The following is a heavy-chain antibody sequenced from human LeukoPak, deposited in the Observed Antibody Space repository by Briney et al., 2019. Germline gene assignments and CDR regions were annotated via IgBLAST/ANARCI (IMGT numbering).Heavy chain of an antibody. Sequence: GGSLRLSCAASGFTVSSNYMSWGRQAPGKGLEWVSVIYSGGSTYDADSVKGRFTISRDNSKNTLYLQMNSLRAEDTAVYYCERGGSSGYYFLGYFDYWGQGTLVTVSS. D-gene: IGHD3-22*01. J-gene: IGHJ4*02. CDR2: IYSGGST. CDR1: GFTVSSNY. CDR3: ERGGSSGYYFLGYFDY. V-gene: IGHV3-66*01.